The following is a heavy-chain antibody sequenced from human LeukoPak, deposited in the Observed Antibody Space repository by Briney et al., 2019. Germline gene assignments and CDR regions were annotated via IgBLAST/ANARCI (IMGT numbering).Heavy chain of an antibody. V-gene: IGHV1-18*01. CDR1: GYTFTSYG. D-gene: IGHD4-17*01. Sequence: ASLTVSCKASGYTFTSYGISWVRQAPGQGLEWMGWISAYNGNTNYAQKLQGRVTMTTDTSTSTAYMELRSLRSDDTAVYYCARVTDDYGDYYYYGMDVWGQGTTVTVSS. CDR2: ISAYNGNT. J-gene: IGHJ6*02. CDR3: ARVTDDYGDYYYYGMDV.